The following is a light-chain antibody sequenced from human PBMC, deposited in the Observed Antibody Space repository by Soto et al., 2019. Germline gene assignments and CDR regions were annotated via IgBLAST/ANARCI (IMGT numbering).Light chain of an antibody. Sequence: EIVLTQSPATLSLSPGERAALSCRASQSVSSYLAWYQQKPGQAPSLLIYDASKRAPGIRARFTGSGSGTAFTLTTSSLETEDFAIYFCQQRSNWPSTFGGGTKVEI. CDR1: QSVSSY. V-gene: IGKV3-11*01. CDR2: DAS. CDR3: QQRSNWPST. J-gene: IGKJ4*01.